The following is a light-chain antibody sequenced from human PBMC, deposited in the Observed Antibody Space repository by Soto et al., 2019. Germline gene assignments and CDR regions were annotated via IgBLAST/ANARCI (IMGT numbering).Light chain of an antibody. CDR3: QQANDWPPT. V-gene: IGKV3-15*01. CDR2: DAS. J-gene: IGKJ1*01. Sequence: RVMTQSPVRLSVSPGERVTLSCRASPPISNNLAWYQQKPGQAPRLLIFDASTRATGIPARFSGSGSGTEFTLTISSLQSEDFATYYCQQANDWPPTFGQGT. CDR1: PPISNN.